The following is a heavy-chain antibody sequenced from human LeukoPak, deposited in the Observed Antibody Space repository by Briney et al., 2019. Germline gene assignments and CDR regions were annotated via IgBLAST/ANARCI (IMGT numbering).Heavy chain of an antibody. Sequence: GGSLRLSCAASGFTFSSYAMSWVRQAPGKGLEWVSAISGSGGSTYYADSVKGRFTISRDNSKNTLYLQMNSLRAEDTAVYYCAKDAGDYDFWSGKYYYYMDVWGKGTTVTVSS. J-gene: IGHJ6*03. CDR3: AKDAGDYDFWSGKYYYYMDV. CDR1: GFTFSSYA. CDR2: ISGSGGST. V-gene: IGHV3-23*01. D-gene: IGHD3-3*01.